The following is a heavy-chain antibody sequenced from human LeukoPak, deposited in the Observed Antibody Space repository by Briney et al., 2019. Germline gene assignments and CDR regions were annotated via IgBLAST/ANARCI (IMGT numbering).Heavy chain of an antibody. CDR1: GGSLSTYS. Sequence: SETLSLTCSVSGGSLSTYSWTWVRQSPGKRFEWIGSIYNGGTTNYNPSLKSRATISPDTAKNQFSLRLRSVTAADTAIYYCARDTTVASGMQYWGQGTLVSVSS. V-gene: IGHV4-59*01. CDR3: ARDTTVASGMQY. CDR2: IYNGGTT. J-gene: IGHJ4*02. D-gene: IGHD5-12*01.